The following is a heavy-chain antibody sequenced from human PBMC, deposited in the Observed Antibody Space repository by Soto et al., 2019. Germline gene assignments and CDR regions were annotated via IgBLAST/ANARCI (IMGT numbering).Heavy chain of an antibody. CDR1: GFSFSSVW. CDR3: AKGRKTYYYDSGDY. CDR2: IKYDGSEE. J-gene: IGHJ4*02. V-gene: IGHV3-7*03. Sequence: GGSLRLSCVVSGFSFSSVWMTWVRQAPGKGLECVANIKYDGSEEYYVDSVKGRFTISRDNSKNTLYLQMNSLRAEDTAIYYCAKGRKTYYYDSGDYWGQGTLVTVSS. D-gene: IGHD3-22*01.